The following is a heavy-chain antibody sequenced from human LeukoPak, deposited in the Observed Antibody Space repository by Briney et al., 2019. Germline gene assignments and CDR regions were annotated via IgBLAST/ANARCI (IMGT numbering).Heavy chain of an antibody. CDR2: ISSSSSTI. J-gene: IGHJ6*03. D-gene: IGHD3-10*01. V-gene: IGHV3-48*04. CDR1: GSTFSSYS. CDR3: ARDSVYYYYYMDV. Sequence: PGGSLRLSCAASGSTFSSYSMNWVRQAPGKGLEWVSYISSSSSTIYYADSVKGRFTISRDNAKNSLYLQMNSLRAEDTAVYYCARDSVYYYYYMDVWGKGTTVTVSS.